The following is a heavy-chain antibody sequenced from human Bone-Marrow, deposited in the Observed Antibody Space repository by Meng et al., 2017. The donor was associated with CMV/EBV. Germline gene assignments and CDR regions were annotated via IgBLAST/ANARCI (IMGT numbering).Heavy chain of an antibody. CDR2: IDPSDDST. V-gene: IGHV1-46*01. D-gene: IGHD3-3*01. Sequence: KASGYSFSSYSIHWLRQVPGQGLEWMGVIDPSDDSTTYAQNFQGRVTMTRDTSTTTIYMELSGLRSEDTAMYYCARVTHYSFWLIFDYWGQGTLVTVSS. CDR1: GYSFSSYS. CDR3: ARVTHYSFWLIFDY. J-gene: IGHJ4*02.